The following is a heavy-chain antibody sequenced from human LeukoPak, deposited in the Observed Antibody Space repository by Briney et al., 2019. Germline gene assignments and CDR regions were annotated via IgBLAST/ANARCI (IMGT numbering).Heavy chain of an antibody. V-gene: IGHV3-23*01. D-gene: IGHD3-22*01. J-gene: IGHJ5*02. Sequence: GGSLRLSCAASGFAFSSYAMSWVRQAPGKGLEWFSAISGSGGSTYYADSVKGRFTISRDNSKNTLYLQMNSLRAEDTAVYYCAKDFGLYYYDSSGYYPWGQGTLVTVSS. CDR3: AKDFGLYYYDSSGYYP. CDR2: ISGSGGST. CDR1: GFAFSSYA.